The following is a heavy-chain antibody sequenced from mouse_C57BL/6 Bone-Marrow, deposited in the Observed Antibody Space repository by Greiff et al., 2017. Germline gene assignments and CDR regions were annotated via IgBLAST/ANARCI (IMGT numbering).Heavy chain of an antibody. CDR1: GYTFTSYW. CDR2: IHPNSGST. Sequence: QVQLKQPGAELVKPGASVKLSCKASGYTFTSYWMHWVKQRPGQGLEWIGMIHPNSGSTNYNEKFKSKATLTVDKSSSTAYMQLSSLTSEDSAVYYCARGDEVWFAYWGQGTLVTVSA. V-gene: IGHV1-64*01. CDR3: ARGDEVWFAY. J-gene: IGHJ3*01.